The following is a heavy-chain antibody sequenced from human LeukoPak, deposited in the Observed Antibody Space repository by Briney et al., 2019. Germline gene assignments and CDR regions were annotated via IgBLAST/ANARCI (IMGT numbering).Heavy chain of an antibody. J-gene: IGHJ4*02. CDR1: VDSLSSHY. V-gene: IGHV4-59*08. CDR3: ARNVGWYSHDS. D-gene: IGHD6-19*01. Sequence: SETLSLTCTVSVDSLSSHYWSWLRQPPGKGLEWIGYIYGSGSTHYDPSLRSRVTISEDTSKNQFSLKLTSVTAADTAEYYCARNVGWYSHDSWGQGTLVTVFS. CDR2: IYGSGST.